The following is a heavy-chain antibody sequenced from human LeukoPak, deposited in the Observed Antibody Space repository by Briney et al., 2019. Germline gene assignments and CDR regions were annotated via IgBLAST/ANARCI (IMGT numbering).Heavy chain of an antibody. CDR1: GFSFSRYS. D-gene: IGHD5/OR15-5a*01. CDR2: IRTGSDTI. CDR3: ARDLSRLSV. J-gene: IGHJ4*02. V-gene: IGHV3-48*04. Sequence: SGGSLRLSCAASGFSFSRYSMNWVRQAPGKGLEWVSYIRTGSDTIYYADSVKGRFTISRDNDKNTVYLQMNSLRVDDTAVYYCARDLSRLSVWGQGTLVTVSS.